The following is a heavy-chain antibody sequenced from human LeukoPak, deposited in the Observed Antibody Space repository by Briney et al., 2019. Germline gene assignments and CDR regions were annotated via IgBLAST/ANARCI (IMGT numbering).Heavy chain of an antibody. D-gene: IGHD2-15*01. Sequence: ASVKVSCKASGYTFTGYYMHWVRQAPGQGLEWMGWINPNSGGTNYAQKFQGRVTMTRETSISTAYMELSRLRSDDTAVYYCASRGYCSGGSCPRAQYYYMDVWGKGTTVTVSS. J-gene: IGHJ6*03. CDR3: ASRGYCSGGSCPRAQYYYMDV. CDR1: GYTFTGYY. V-gene: IGHV1-2*02. CDR2: INPNSGGT.